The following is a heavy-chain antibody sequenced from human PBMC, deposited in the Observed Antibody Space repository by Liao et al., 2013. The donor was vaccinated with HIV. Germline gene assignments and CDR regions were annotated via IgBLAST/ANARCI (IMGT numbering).Heavy chain of an antibody. CDR1: GGSITSNTYY. CDR2: INYGGTT. D-gene: IGHD2-8*01. Sequence: QLQLQESGPGLLKPSETLSLTCAVSGGSITSNTYYWAWVRQSPGRGLEWIATINYGGTTYDSPSLRSRVTISVDTSKNQFSLKLTSVTAADTAIYFCARGAGAGLYCTDAVCFTRPFDYWSQGSPWVTVSS. J-gene: IGHJ4*02. CDR3: ARGAGAGLYCTDAVCFTRPFDY. V-gene: IGHV4-39*07.